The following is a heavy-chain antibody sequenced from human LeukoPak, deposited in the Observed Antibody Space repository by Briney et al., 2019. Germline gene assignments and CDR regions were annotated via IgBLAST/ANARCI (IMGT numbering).Heavy chain of an antibody. CDR3: AREGITMIVVVINEPGAFDI. CDR1: GGSISSSNW. V-gene: IGHV4-4*02. J-gene: IGHJ3*02. CDR2: IYHSGST. D-gene: IGHD3-22*01. Sequence: SETLSLTCAVSGGSISSSNWWSWVRQPPGKGLEWIGEIYHSGSTNYNPSLKSRVTISVDKSKNQFSLKLSSVTAADTAVYYCAREGITMIVVVINEPGAFDIWGQGTMVTVSS.